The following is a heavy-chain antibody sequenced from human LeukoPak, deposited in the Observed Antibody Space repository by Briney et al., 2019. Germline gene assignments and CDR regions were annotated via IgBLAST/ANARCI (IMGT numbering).Heavy chain of an antibody. V-gene: IGHV3-7*01. D-gene: IGHD6-19*01. CDR1: GFTFSNYW. CDR2: IKQDGSDK. J-gene: IGHJ4*02. Sequence: GGSLRLSCAASGFTFSNYWMVWVRQAPGQGLEWVANIKQDGSDKSYVDSVKGRFTISRDNAKNSLYLQMNSLRVEDTAVYYCARARTSGDEALAGNYWGQGTLVTVSS. CDR3: ARARTSGDEALAGNY.